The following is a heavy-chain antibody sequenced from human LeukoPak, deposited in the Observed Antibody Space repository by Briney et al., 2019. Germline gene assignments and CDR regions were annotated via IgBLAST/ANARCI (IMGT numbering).Heavy chain of an antibody. D-gene: IGHD5-12*01. CDR3: AIYVRWLRFVFDH. V-gene: IGHV3-48*03. J-gene: IGHJ4*02. CDR1: GFTFSSYE. Sequence: GGSLRLSCAASGFTFSSYEMNWVRQAPGKGLEWVSYISSSGSTIYYADSVKGRFTISRDNAKNSLYLQMNSPRAEDTDVYYCAIYVRWLRFVFDHWGQGIPVTVSS. CDR2: ISSSGSTI.